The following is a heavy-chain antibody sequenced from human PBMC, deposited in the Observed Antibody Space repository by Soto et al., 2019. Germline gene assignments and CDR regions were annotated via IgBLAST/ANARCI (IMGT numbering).Heavy chain of an antibody. V-gene: IGHV1-8*01. CDR3: AGAPGGRLVTGDAFDI. CDR1: GYTFTNYD. D-gene: IGHD2-21*02. J-gene: IGHJ3*02. Sequence: ASVKVSSKASGYTFTNYDFNLARQASGHGLEWMGWMNPNSGNTGYAQKFQGRVTMTRNTSISTAYMELSSLRSEDTAVYYCAGAPGGRLVTGDAFDIWGQGTMVTV. CDR2: MNPNSGNT.